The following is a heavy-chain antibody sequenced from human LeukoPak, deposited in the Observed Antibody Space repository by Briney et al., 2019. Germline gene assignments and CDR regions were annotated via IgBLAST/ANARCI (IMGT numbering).Heavy chain of an antibody. Sequence: EESLKISCKGSGYSFASYWIAWVRQMPGKGLEWMGIIYPGDSDTKYSPSFQGQVTISADRSINTAYLQWSSLKASDTAMYYCARHSGSHFDHWGQGTLVTVSS. CDR3: ARHSGSHFDH. D-gene: IGHD1-26*01. V-gene: IGHV5-51*01. J-gene: IGHJ4*02. CDR1: GYSFASYW. CDR2: IYPGDSDT.